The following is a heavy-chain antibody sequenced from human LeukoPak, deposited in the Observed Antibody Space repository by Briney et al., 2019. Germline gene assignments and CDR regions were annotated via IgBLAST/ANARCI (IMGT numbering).Heavy chain of an antibody. V-gene: IGHV3-21*01. J-gene: IGHJ5*02. D-gene: IGHD6-19*01. CDR3: ARRSREGQWLTHTPNWFDP. CDR2: ISSSSSYI. CDR1: GFTFSSFS. Sequence: GGSLRLSCAATGFTFSSFSMNWVRQAPGTGLEWVSSISSSSSYIYYADSVKGRFTISRDNAKNSLYLQMNSLRAEDTAVYYCARRSREGQWLTHTPNWFDPWGQGTLVTVSS.